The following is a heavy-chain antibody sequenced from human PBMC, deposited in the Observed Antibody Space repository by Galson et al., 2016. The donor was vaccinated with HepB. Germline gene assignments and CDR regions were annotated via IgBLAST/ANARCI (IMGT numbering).Heavy chain of an antibody. V-gene: IGHV3-33*01. Sequence: SLRLSCATSEFTFSGYGIHWVRQAPGKGLEWVALIWNDGSKKYYADSVKGRFTISRDNSKNTLYLQMNSLRAEDTAVYYCARSGSYYDSSGHYRDPFDYWGQGTLVTVSS. CDR1: EFTFSGYG. J-gene: IGHJ4*02. D-gene: IGHD3-22*01. CDR3: ARSGSYYDSSGHYRDPFDY. CDR2: IWNDGSKK.